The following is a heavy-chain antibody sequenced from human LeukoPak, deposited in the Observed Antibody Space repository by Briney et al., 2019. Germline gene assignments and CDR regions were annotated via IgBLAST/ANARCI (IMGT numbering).Heavy chain of an antibody. V-gene: IGHV3-21*01. Sequence: PGGSLRLSCVGSGFTFSSYSMNWVRQAPGKGLEWVSSITGSTNYIYYADSVKGRFTISRDNAKNSLYLQMNSLRADDTAVYYCAKSARITMVRGVWYFDLWGRGTLVTVSS. CDR2: ITGSTNYI. J-gene: IGHJ2*01. CDR3: AKSARITMVRGVWYFDL. D-gene: IGHD3-10*01. CDR1: GFTFSSYS.